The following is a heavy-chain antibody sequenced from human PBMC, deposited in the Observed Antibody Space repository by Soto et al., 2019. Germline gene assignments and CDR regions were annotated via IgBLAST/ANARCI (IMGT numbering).Heavy chain of an antibody. CDR1: GGSISSSSYY. CDR2: IYYSGST. D-gene: IGHD3-3*01. V-gene: IGHV4-39*01. Sequence: QLQLQESGPGLVKPSETLSLTCTVSGGSISSSSYYWGWIRQPPGKGLEWIGSIYYSGSTYYNPSLKSRVTISVDTSKNQFSLKLSSVTAADTAVYYCARPGGFGVVIPDWNWFDPWGQGTLVTVSS. J-gene: IGHJ5*02. CDR3: ARPGGFGVVIPDWNWFDP.